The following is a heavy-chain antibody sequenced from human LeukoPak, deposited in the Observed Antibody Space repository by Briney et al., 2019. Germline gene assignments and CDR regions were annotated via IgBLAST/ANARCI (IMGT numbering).Heavy chain of an antibody. D-gene: IGHD1-1*01. Sequence: SETLSLTCTVSGGSISSSSYYWGWIRQPPGKGLEWIGSIYYSGSTYYNPSLKSRVTISVDTSKNQFSLQLNSVTPEDTAVYYCAREGELERRGIDYWGQGTLVTVSS. CDR2: IYYSGST. J-gene: IGHJ4*02. CDR3: AREGELERRGIDY. CDR1: GGSISSSSYY. V-gene: IGHV4-39*02.